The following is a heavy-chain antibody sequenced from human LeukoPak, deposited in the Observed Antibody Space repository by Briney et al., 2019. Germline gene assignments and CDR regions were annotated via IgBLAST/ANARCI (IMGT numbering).Heavy chain of an antibody. CDR1: GFTFSNYA. CDR2: IISKGTVT. CDR3: AKDPPNVPFATGVDHVP. J-gene: IGHJ5*02. V-gene: IGHV3-23*01. Sequence: SGGSLRLSCAASGFTFSNYAMSWVRQAPGKGLEWVSSIISKGTVTYHANSVKGRFTISRDNSKSTLYLQMTSLRAEDSAVYYCAKDPPNVPFATGVDHVPWGQGTLVTVSS. D-gene: IGHD2-8*02.